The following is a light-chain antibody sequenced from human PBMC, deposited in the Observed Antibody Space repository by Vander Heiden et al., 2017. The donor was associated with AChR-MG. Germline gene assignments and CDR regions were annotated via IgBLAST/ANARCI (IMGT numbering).Light chain of an antibody. CDR1: QSIANY. Sequence: DIQMTQSPSSLSASVGDRVTITCRASQSIANYLNWYQQKPGKAPNLLIYAASSLQSGVPSRFSGSGSGTDFTLTISSLQPEDFATYYCQQSDSTPYTFGGGTKVEIK. CDR2: AAS. V-gene: IGKV1-39*01. J-gene: IGKJ4*01. CDR3: QQSDSTPYT.